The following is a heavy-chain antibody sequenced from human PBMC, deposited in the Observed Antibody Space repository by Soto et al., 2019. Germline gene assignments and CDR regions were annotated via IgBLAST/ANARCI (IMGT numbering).Heavy chain of an antibody. V-gene: IGHV1-69*13. CDR1: GGTFSSYA. J-gene: IGHJ5*02. CDR2: IIPIFGIA. CDR3: ARDRAYCGGDCYLTPFDP. Sequence: SVKVSCKASGGTFSSYAISWVRQAPGQGLEWMGGIIPIFGIANYAQKFQGRVTITADESTSTAYMELSSLRSEDTAVYYCARDRAYCGGDCYLTPFDPWGQGTLVTVSS. D-gene: IGHD2-21*02.